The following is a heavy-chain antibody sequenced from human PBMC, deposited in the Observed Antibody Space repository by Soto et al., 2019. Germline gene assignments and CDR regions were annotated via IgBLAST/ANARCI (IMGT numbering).Heavy chain of an antibody. J-gene: IGHJ5*02. D-gene: IGHD3-22*01. Sequence: QVQLVQSGAEVKKPGSSVKVSCKASGGTFSSYAISWVRQAPGQGLEWMGGIIPIVGKATYALKFQGRVTITADESTRPAYMELSSLRAEDTAVYYCARDPSGYYPNWFGPWGQGTLVTVAS. CDR1: GGTFSSYA. V-gene: IGHV1-69*01. CDR2: IIPIVGKA. CDR3: ARDPSGYYPNWFGP.